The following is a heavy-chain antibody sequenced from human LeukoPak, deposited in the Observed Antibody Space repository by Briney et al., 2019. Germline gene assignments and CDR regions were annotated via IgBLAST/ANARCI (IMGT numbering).Heavy chain of an antibody. V-gene: IGHV4-61*02. CDR2: IYTSGST. CDR1: SGPSSSGSYY. CDR3: ARVYCSGGSCSFDY. Sequence: SETLSHTTTVSSGPSSSGSYYGSWIRQPAGKGLQWIGRIYTSGSTNYNPSLKSRVTISVDTSKNQFSLKLSSVTAADTAVYYCARVYCSGGSCSFDYWGQGTLVTVSS. J-gene: IGHJ4*02. D-gene: IGHD2-15*01.